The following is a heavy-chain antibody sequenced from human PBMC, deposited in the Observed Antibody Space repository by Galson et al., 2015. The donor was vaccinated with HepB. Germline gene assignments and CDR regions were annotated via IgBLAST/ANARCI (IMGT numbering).Heavy chain of an antibody. CDR2: ISGSGETT. CDR1: GFTFSNYA. CDR3: AKARYSDSRGYHSPGD. V-gene: IGHV3-23*01. D-gene: IGHD3-22*01. J-gene: IGHJ4*02. Sequence: SLRLSCAASGFTFSNYAMSWVRQAPGKGLEWVSAISGSGETTYYADSVKGRLTISRDNSKNTLYLQLSSLRAEDTALYYCAKARYSDSRGYHSPGDWAQGTLVTVSS.